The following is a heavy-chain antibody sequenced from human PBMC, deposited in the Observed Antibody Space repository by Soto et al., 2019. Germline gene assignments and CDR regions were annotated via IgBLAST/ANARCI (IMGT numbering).Heavy chain of an antibody. CDR2: IIPIFGTA. CDR3: ASSVVGATSVYYYGMDV. Sequence: PSVKVSCKASGGTFSSYAISWVRQAPGQGLEWMGGIIPIFGTANYAQKFQGRVTITADESTSTAYMELSSLRSEDTAVYYCASSVVGATSVYYYGMDVWGQGTTVTVSS. CDR1: GGTFSSYA. D-gene: IGHD1-26*01. J-gene: IGHJ6*02. V-gene: IGHV1-69*13.